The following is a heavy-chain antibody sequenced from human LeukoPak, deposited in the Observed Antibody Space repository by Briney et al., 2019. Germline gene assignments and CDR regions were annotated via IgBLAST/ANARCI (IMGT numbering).Heavy chain of an antibody. Sequence: PGGSLRLSCAASGFTFSSYAMHWVRQAPGKGLEWVAVISYDGSNKYYADSVKGRFTISRDNSKNTLYLQMNSLRAEGTAVYYCARDRALHRWEGYYYDSSGDYWGQGTLVTVSS. CDR1: GFTFSSYA. V-gene: IGHV3-30-3*01. CDR3: ARDRALHRWEGYYYDSSGDY. J-gene: IGHJ4*02. CDR2: ISYDGSNK. D-gene: IGHD3-22*01.